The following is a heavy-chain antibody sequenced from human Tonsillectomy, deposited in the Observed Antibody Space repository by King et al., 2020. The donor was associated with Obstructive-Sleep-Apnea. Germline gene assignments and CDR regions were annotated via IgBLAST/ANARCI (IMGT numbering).Heavy chain of an antibody. Sequence: VQLVESGGGVVQPGRSLRLSCAASGFTFSSYTMHWVRQAPGKGLEGVAIISYDGNNKYNADSVKGRFTISRDNSNNKLYLQMNSLRAEDTAVYYCAREGGWYFLDYWGQGTLVTVSS. CDR3: AREGGWYFLDY. CDR1: GFTFSSYT. V-gene: IGHV3-30*04. J-gene: IGHJ4*02. CDR2: ISYDGNNK. D-gene: IGHD6-13*01.